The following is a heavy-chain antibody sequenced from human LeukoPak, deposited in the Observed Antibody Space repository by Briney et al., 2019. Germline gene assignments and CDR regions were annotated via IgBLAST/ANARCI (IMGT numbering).Heavy chain of an antibody. Sequence: GASVKVSCKASGYTFTSYDINWVRQATGQGLEWRGWMNPNSGNTGYAQKFQGRVTMTRNTSISTAYMELSSLRSEDTAVYYCARGYDFWSGYYEKKNWFDPWGQGTLVTVSS. J-gene: IGHJ5*02. CDR1: GYTFTSYD. CDR2: MNPNSGNT. D-gene: IGHD3-3*01. V-gene: IGHV1-8*01. CDR3: ARGYDFWSGYYEKKNWFDP.